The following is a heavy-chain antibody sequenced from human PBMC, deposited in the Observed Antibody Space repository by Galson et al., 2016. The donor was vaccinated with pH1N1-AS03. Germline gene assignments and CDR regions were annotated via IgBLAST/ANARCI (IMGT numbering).Heavy chain of an antibody. CDR1: GLTFSSYA. CDR3: ATAGNYFDIRRFDY. J-gene: IGHJ4*02. D-gene: IGHD3-9*01. Sequence: SVEVSCKASGLTFSSYAISWVRQAPGQGLEWMGGVKGVFRTTNYAQKFQGRITITMDQSTGTAYMEVSSLRAEDTAVYYCATAGNYFDIRRFDYWGQGTPVTVFS. CDR2: VKGVFRTT. V-gene: IGHV1-69*05.